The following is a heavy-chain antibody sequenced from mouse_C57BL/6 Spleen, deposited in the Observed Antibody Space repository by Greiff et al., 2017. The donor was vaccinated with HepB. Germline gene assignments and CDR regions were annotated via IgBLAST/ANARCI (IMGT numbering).Heavy chain of an antibody. CDR1: GYTFTSYW. CDR2: IDPSDSYT. V-gene: IGHV1-69*01. Sequence: QVHVKQPGAELVMPGASVKLSCKASGYTFTSYWMHWVKQRPGQGLEWIGEIDPSDSYTNYNQKFKGKSTLTVDKSSSTAYMKLSSLTSEDSAVYYCARSSYGYDAGYFDVWGTGTTVTVSS. CDR3: ARSSYGYDAGYFDV. J-gene: IGHJ1*03. D-gene: IGHD2-2*01.